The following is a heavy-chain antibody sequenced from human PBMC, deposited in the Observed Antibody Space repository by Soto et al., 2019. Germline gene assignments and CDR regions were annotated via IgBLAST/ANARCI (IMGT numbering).Heavy chain of an antibody. J-gene: IGHJ4*02. D-gene: IGHD2-2*01. Sequence: QVQLVESGGGVVQPGRSLRLSCAASGFTFSSYGTHWVRQAPGKGLEWVAVISYDGSNKYYADSVKGRFTISRDNSKNTLYLQMNSLRAEDTAVYYCAKDASDSNIVVVPAATILDYWGQGTLVTVSS. CDR1: GFTFSSYG. CDR3: AKDASDSNIVVVPAATILDY. CDR2: ISYDGSNK. V-gene: IGHV3-30*18.